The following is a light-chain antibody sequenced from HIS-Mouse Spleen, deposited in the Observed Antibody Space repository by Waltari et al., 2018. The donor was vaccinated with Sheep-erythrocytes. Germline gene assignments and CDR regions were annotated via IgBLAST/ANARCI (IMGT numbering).Light chain of an antibody. CDR2: DVS. J-gene: IGLJ1*01. Sequence: QSALTQPRPVSGSPGQSVTLSCPGTSSHVGGYNYVSWYQQHPGKAPKLMIYDVSKRPSGVPDRFSGSKSGNTASLTISGLQAEDEADYYCCSYAGSYNHVFATGTKVTVL. V-gene: IGLV2-11*01. CDR1: SSHVGGYNY. CDR3: CSYAGSYNHV.